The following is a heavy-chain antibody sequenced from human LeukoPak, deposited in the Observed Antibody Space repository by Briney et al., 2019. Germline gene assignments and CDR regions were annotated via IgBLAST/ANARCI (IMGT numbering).Heavy chain of an antibody. Sequence: ASVKVSCKASGYSFTSYGISWVRQSPGQGLEWMGWISAYNGNTNYAQRFQGRVTMTTDTSTSTAYMELRSLRPDDTAVYYCAREAVGATDHFGMDVWGQGTTVTVSS. J-gene: IGHJ6*02. CDR3: AREAVGATDHFGMDV. V-gene: IGHV1-18*01. CDR1: GYSFTSYG. D-gene: IGHD1-26*01. CDR2: ISAYNGNT.